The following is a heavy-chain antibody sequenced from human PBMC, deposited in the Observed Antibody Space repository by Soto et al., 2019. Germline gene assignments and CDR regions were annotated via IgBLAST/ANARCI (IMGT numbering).Heavy chain of an antibody. CDR1: GFTFSNYE. CDR3: ARENSPAGLDV. V-gene: IGHV3-48*03. D-gene: IGHD6-13*01. Sequence: LRLSCTASGFTFSNYEMTWVRQAPGKGLEWVSYLSTSGSTMYYADSVKGRFTISRDNAKNSLFLQMNSLRAEDTAVYYCARENSPAGLDVWGQGTTVTVSS. CDR2: LSTSGSTM. J-gene: IGHJ6*02.